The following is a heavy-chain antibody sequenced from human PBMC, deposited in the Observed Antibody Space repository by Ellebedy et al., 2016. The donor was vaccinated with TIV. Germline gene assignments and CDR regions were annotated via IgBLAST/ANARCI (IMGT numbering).Heavy chain of an antibody. Sequence: PGGSLRLSCAASGFIFSSYGMHWVRQAPGRGLEWVAVILYDGKKIFYRDSVKGRFTISRDISKSTLYLQMNSLRPDDTAVYHCAKQRATNWLTADSWGQGTLVAVSS. CDR3: AKQRATNWLTADS. J-gene: IGHJ4*02. CDR1: GFIFSSYG. CDR2: ILYDGKKI. D-gene: IGHD3-22*01. V-gene: IGHV3-30*18.